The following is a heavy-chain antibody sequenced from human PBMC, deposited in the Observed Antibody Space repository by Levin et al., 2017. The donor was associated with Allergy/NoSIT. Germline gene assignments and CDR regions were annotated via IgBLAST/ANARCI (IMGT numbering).Heavy chain of an antibody. CDR1: GFTFSSYG. CDR2: ISYDGSNK. D-gene: IGHD2-15*01. V-gene: IGHV3-30*18. Sequence: AGGSLRLSCAASGFTFSSYGMHWVRQAPGKGLEWVAVISYDGSNKYYADSVKGRFTISRDNSKNTLYLQMNSLRAEDTAVYYCAKDRGVVVAFWFDPWGQGTLVTVSS. CDR3: AKDRGVVVAFWFDP. J-gene: IGHJ5*02.